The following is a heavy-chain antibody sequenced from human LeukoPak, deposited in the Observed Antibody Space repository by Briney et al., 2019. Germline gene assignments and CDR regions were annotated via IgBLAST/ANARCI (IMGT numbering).Heavy chain of an antibody. V-gene: IGHV3-30*18. CDR2: ISYDGSNK. D-gene: IGHD4-23*01. CDR1: GFTFSSYG. J-gene: IGHJ4*02. Sequence: GRSLRLSCAASGFTFSSYGMHWVRQAPGKGLEWVAGISYDGSNKYYADSVKGRFTISRDNSKNTLYLQMNSLRAEDTAVYYCAKDPDPVIIEPYYFDYWGQGTLVTVSS. CDR3: AKDPDPVIIEPYYFDY.